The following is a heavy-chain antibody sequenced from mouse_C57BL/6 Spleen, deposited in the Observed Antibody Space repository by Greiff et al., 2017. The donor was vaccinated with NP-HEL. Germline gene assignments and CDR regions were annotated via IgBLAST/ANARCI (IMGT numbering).Heavy chain of an antibody. CDR3: ARSYYGSSYIDY. V-gene: IGHV1-69*01. CDR2: IDPSDSYT. Sequence: QVHVKQPGAELVMPGASVKLSCKASGYTFTSYWMHWVKQRPGQGLEWIGEIDPSDSYTNYNQKFKGKSTLTVDKSSSTAYMQLSSLTSEDSAVYYCARSYYGSSYIDYWGQGTTLTVSS. D-gene: IGHD1-1*01. J-gene: IGHJ2*01. CDR1: GYTFTSYW.